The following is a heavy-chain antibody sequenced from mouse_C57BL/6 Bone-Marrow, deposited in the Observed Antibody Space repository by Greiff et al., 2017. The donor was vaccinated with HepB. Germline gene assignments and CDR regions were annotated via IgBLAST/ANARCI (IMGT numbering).Heavy chain of an antibody. J-gene: IGHJ3*01. D-gene: IGHD3-2*02. Sequence: EVKVVESGGGLVQSGRSLRLSCATSGFTFSDFYMEWVRQAPGKGLEWIAASRNKANDYTTEYSASVKGRFIVSRDTSQSILYLQMNALRAEDTAIYYCARDAWKRLGPWFAYWGQGTLFTVSA. V-gene: IGHV7-1*01. CDR3: ARDAWKRLGPWFAY. CDR1: GFTFSDFY. CDR2: SRNKANDYTT.